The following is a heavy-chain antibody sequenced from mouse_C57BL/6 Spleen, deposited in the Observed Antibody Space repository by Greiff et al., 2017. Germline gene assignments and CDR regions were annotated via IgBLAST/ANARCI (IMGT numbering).Heavy chain of an antibody. CDR1: GYAFSSSW. CDR2: IYPGDGDT. CDR3: ARYGNYYAMDY. V-gene: IGHV1-82*01. D-gene: IGHD2-1*01. Sequence: VKLLESGPELVKPGASVKISCKASGYAFSSSWMNWVKQRPGKGLEWIGRIYPGDGDTNYNGKFKGKATLTADKSSSTAYMQLSSLTSEDSAVYFCARYGNYYAMDYWGQGTSVTVSS. J-gene: IGHJ4*01.